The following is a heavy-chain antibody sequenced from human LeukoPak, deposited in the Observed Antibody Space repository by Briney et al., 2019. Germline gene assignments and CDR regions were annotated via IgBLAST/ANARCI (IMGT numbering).Heavy chain of an antibody. J-gene: IGHJ4*02. CDR2: IWYDGSNK. CDR3: ARDCSSTSCMDY. Sequence: GGSLRLSCTVSGIFFTDAWMSWVRQAPGKGLEWVAVIWYDGSNKYYADSVKGRFTISRDNSKNTLYLQMNSLRAEDTAVYYCARDCSSTSCMDYWGQGTLVTVSS. CDR1: GIFFTDAW. D-gene: IGHD2-2*01. V-gene: IGHV3-33*08.